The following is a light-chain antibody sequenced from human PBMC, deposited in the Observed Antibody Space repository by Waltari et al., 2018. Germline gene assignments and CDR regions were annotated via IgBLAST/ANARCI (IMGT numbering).Light chain of an antibody. V-gene: IGKV3-20*01. J-gene: IGKJ1*01. CDR1: QSVGRS. Sequence: EIVLTQSPGTLSLSLGERATLSCRASQSVGRSLAWYQRKPGQAPRLLIYDTSNRATGIPERLSGSGSGTDFSLTISRLEPEDFAVYYCQMYVRLPVTFGQGTKVEIK. CDR2: DTS. CDR3: QMYVRLPVT.